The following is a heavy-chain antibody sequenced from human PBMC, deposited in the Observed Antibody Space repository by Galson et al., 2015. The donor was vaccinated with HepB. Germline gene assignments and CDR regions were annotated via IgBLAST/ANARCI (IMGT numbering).Heavy chain of an antibody. CDR3: AKGRLVPDY. J-gene: IGHJ4*02. D-gene: IGHD3-16*01. Sequence: SLRLSCAESGFTFSSYTMTWVRQAPGKGLEWVSGIKPSGASTYYADSVKGRFIISRDDSKSTLHLQMNSLRAEDTALYFCAKGRLVPDYWGQGTLVTVFS. V-gene: IGHV3-23*01. CDR1: GFTFSSYT. CDR2: IKPSGAST.